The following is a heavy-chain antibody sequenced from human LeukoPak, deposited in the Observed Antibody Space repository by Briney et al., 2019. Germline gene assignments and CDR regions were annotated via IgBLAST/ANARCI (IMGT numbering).Heavy chain of an antibody. Sequence: SETLSLTCTVSGDSISGYYWSWIRQPAGKGLEWIGRIYTSGSTNYNPSLKSRVTMSVDTSKNQFSLKLSSVTAADTAVYYCARVLRGGLEYFDYWGQGTLVTVSS. J-gene: IGHJ4*02. CDR2: IYTSGST. CDR1: GDSISGYY. CDR3: ARVLRGGLEYFDY. V-gene: IGHV4-4*07.